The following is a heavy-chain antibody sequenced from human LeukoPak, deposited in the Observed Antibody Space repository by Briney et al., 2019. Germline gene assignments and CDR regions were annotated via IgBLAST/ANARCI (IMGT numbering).Heavy chain of an antibody. CDR2: IYTSGST. CDR1: GGSISSYY. Sequence: SETLSLTCTVSGGSISSYYWSWIRQPAGKGLEWIGRIYTSGSTNYNPPLKSRVTMSVDTSKNQFSLKLSSVTAADTAVYYCARTKWGYCSSTSCYVGYYYYYYMDVWGKGTTVTVSS. CDR3: ARTKWGYCSSTSCYVGYYYYYYMDV. D-gene: IGHD2-2*01. J-gene: IGHJ6*03. V-gene: IGHV4-4*07.